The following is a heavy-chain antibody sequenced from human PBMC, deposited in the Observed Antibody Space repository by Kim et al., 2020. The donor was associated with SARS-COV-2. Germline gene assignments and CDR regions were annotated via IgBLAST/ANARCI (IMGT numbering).Heavy chain of an antibody. D-gene: IGHD6-6*01. J-gene: IGHJ6*02. CDR1: GFTFSKYD. V-gene: IGHV3-33*06. Sequence: GGSLRLSCAASGFTFSKYDMHWVRQAPGKGLEWVAVIWYDGSNKYYADSVKGRFIISRDTSKNTLYLQMNSLRAEDTAVYYCAKHGHDNSSGGRVDYYGMHVWGQGSTVTVS. CDR2: IWYDGSNK. CDR3: AKHGHDNSSGGRVDYYGMHV.